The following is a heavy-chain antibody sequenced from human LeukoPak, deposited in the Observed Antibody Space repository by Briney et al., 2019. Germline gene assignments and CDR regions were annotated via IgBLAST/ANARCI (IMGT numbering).Heavy chain of an antibody. CDR2: ISGSGGST. V-gene: IGHV3-23*01. D-gene: IGHD2-2*01. Sequence: PGGSLRLSCAATGFTFSSHAMSWVRQAPGKGLEWVSAISGSGGSTYYADSVKGRFTIYRDNSKNTLYLQMNSLRAEDTAVYYCAKIIVVVPAAPRTPYYYYMDVWGKGTTVTVSS. CDR1: GFTFSSHA. CDR3: AKIIVVVPAAPRTPYYYYMDV. J-gene: IGHJ6*03.